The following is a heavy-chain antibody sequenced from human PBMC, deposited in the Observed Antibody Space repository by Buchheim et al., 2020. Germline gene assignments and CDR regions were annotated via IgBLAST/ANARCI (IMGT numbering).Heavy chain of an antibody. V-gene: IGHV3-7*01. D-gene: IGHD3-22*01. CDR2: IKQDGSEK. CDR3: ARDKPNYYDSSGYWAVERDYYYYGMDV. Sequence: EVQLVESGGGLVQPGGSLRLSCAASGFTFSSYWMSWVRQAPGKGLEWVANIKQDGSEKYYVDSVKGRFTISRDNAKNSLYLKMNSLRAEDTAVYYCARDKPNYYDSSGYWAVERDYYYYGMDVWGQGTT. J-gene: IGHJ6*02. CDR1: GFTFSSYW.